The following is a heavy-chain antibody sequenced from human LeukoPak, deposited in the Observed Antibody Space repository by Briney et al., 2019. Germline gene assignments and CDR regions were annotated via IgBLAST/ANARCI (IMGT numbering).Heavy chain of an antibody. Sequence: SETLSLTCTVSGGSISSSSYHWGWIRQPPGKGLEWIGSICYSGSTYYNPSLKSRVTISVDTSKNQFSLKLSSVTAADTAVYYCASPKYCSGGSCYSGWYFDLWGRGTLVTVSS. CDR3: ASPKYCSGGSCYSGWYFDL. D-gene: IGHD2-15*01. CDR1: GGSISSSSYH. J-gene: IGHJ2*01. V-gene: IGHV4-39*01. CDR2: ICYSGST.